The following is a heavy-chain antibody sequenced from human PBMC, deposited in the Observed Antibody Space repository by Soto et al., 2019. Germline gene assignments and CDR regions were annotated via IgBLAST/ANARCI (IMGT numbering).Heavy chain of an antibody. CDR3: AKDGYYHDSSGYSYFDY. Sequence: EVPLLESGGGLVHPGGSLRLSCAASGFTFNNFAMSWVRQAPGKGLEWVAATSDTGGTTYYADSVKGRFTISRDNAKTTVSLQMNRLRAEDTALYYCAKDGYYHDSSGYSYFDYWGQGILVSVST. J-gene: IGHJ4*02. V-gene: IGHV3-23*01. CDR1: GFTFNNFA. D-gene: IGHD3-22*01. CDR2: TSDTGGTT.